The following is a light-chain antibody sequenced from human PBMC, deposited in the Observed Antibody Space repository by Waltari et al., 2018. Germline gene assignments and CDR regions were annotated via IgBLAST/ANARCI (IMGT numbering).Light chain of an antibody. V-gene: IGKV3-20*01. Sequence: EVVLTQSPGTLSLSPGERATLSCRASQSVSTYYLSWYQHNPGQAPRLVIYGASTRAAGIPDRFSGSGSGTDCTLTISGLEPEDFAVYYWQQYGTSPPLTCGGGAKVEIK. CDR3: QQYGTSPPLT. CDR1: QSVSTYY. J-gene: IGKJ4*01. CDR2: GAS.